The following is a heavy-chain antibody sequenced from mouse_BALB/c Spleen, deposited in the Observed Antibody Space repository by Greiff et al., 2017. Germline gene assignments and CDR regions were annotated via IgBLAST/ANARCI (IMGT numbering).Heavy chain of an antibody. CDR3: ARDPIYYGMDY. J-gene: IGHJ4*01. CDR2: IWAGGST. CDR1: GFSLTSYG. Sequence: VKLVESGPGLVAPSQSLSITCTVSGFSLTSYGVHWVRQPPGKGLEWLGVIWAGGSTNYNSALMSRLSISKDNSKSQVFLKMNSLQTDDTAMYYCARDPIYYGMDYWGQGTSVTVSS. V-gene: IGHV2-9*02.